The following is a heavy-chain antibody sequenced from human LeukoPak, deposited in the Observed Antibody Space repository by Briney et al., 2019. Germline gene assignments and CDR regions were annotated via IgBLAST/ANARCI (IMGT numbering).Heavy chain of an antibody. Sequence: PGGFLRLSCAASGFTFSSYAMSWVRQAPGKGLEWVSTISGSGGVTYYPDSVRGRFTISRDNSKNTLHLQMDSLRAEDTAIYYCAKWPEGATPKFHYWGQGTLVTVSS. CDR1: GFTFSSYA. CDR3: AKWPEGATPKFHY. CDR2: ISGSGGVT. D-gene: IGHD1-26*01. J-gene: IGHJ4*02. V-gene: IGHV3-23*01.